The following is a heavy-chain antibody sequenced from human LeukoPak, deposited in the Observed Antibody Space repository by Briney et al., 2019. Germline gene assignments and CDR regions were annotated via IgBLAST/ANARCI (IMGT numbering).Heavy chain of an antibody. V-gene: IGHV3-23*01. D-gene: IGHD3-16*01. CDR1: GFTISSYA. CDR3: ASELGALLDH. CDR2: ISGSGGST. Sequence: GSLRLSCAASGFTISSYAMSWVRPAPGKGLEWVSAISGSGGSTYYADSVKGRFTMSRDNANNMVYLQMNSLRQEDTALYYCASELGALLDHWGQETRVIVPS. J-gene: IGHJ4*02.